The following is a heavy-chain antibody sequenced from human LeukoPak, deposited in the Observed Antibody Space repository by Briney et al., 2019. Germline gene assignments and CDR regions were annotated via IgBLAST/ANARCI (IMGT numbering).Heavy chain of an antibody. CDR3: ANTDSSDSNLNNYYYGMDV. V-gene: IGHV1-46*01. CDR1: GYTFTSYY. D-gene: IGHD2-21*01. Sequence: ASVKVSCKASGYTFTSYYMHWVRQAPGQGLEWMGIINPSGGSTSYAQKFQGRVTITADESTSTAYMELSSLRSEDTAVYYCANTDSSDSNLNNYYYGMDVWGQGTTVTVSS. J-gene: IGHJ6*02. CDR2: INPSGGST.